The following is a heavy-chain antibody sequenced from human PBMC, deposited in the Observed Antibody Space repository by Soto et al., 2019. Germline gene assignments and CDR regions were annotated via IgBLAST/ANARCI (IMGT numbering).Heavy chain of an antibody. Sequence: GSVEVSCQASGYPFPSYYIHWGRQGPGQGLEWMGLINYSGATTTYAQKFQGRVTMARDTSTSTVYVELGSLTSEDTAVYYCARGGPELATIGSFDYWGQGTLVTVSS. CDR2: INYSGATT. CDR1: GYPFPSYY. V-gene: IGHV1-46*01. J-gene: IGHJ4*02. D-gene: IGHD3-10*01. CDR3: ARGGPELATIGSFDY.